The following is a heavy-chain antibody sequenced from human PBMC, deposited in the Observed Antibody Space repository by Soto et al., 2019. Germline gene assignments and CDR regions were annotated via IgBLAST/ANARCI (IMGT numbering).Heavy chain of an antibody. Sequence: VGSLRLSCASSVCTFSRYSMNCVRQAPGKWLEWVSHISGSSSTIYYTDSVKGRFTVSRDNAKNSLYLQMNSLRDEDTAVYFCEKKSLRVYYSGMDVWGQGTMVPFXS. CDR3: EKKSLRVYYSGMDV. V-gene: IGHV3-48*02. J-gene: IGHJ6*02. CDR2: ISGSSSTI. CDR1: VCTFSRYS.